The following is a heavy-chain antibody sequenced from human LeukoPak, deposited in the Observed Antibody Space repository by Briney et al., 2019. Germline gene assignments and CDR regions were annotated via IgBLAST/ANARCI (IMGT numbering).Heavy chain of an antibody. D-gene: IGHD4-17*01. V-gene: IGHV3-30*18. CDR2: ISYDGSNK. Sequence: GGSLRLSCAASGFTFSSYGMHWVRQAPGKGLEWVAVISYDGSNKYYADSVKGRFTISRDNSKDTLYLQMNSLRAEDTAVYYCAKDGPTVTTRSYYYYGMDVWGQGTTVTVSS. J-gene: IGHJ6*02. CDR1: GFTFSSYG. CDR3: AKDGPTVTTRSYYYYGMDV.